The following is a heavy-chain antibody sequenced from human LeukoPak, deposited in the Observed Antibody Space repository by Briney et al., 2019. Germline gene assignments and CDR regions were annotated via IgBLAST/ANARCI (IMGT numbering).Heavy chain of an antibody. D-gene: IGHD1-26*01. Sequence: VASVKVSCKASGYTFTGYYMHWVRQASGQGLEWMGWINPNSGGTNYAQKFQGRVTMTRDTFISTAYMELSRLRSDDTAVYYCARGELSVSHNLMDVWGQGTTVTVSS. CDR2: INPNSGGT. CDR1: GYTFTGYY. CDR3: ARGELSVSHNLMDV. J-gene: IGHJ6*02. V-gene: IGHV1-2*02.